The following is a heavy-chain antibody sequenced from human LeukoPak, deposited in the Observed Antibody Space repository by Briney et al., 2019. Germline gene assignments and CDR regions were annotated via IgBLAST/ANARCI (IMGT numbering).Heavy chain of an antibody. J-gene: IGHJ4*02. D-gene: IGHD3-3*01. Sequence: PSETLSLTCTVSGGSISSYYWSWIRQPPGKGLEWIGNIYYSGSTNQKPSLKSRVNILVDTSKTQFSLKLSSVPAADTAVYSCAGQRFLEWYFDYWGQGTLVTASS. CDR3: AGQRFLEWYFDY. CDR1: GGSISSYY. V-gene: IGHV4-59*08. CDR2: IYYSGST.